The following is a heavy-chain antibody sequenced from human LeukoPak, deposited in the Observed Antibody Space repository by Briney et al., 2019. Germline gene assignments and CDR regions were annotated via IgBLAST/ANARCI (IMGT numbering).Heavy chain of an antibody. CDR1: GGSFSGYY. Sequence: SETLSLTCAVYGGSFSGYYWSWIRQPPGKGLEWIGEINHSGSTNYNPSLKSRVTISVDTSKNQFSLKLSSVTAADTAVYYCARDPDYSNYYFDYWGQGTLVTVSS. V-gene: IGHV4-34*01. J-gene: IGHJ4*02. D-gene: IGHD4-11*01. CDR2: INHSGST. CDR3: ARDPDYSNYYFDY.